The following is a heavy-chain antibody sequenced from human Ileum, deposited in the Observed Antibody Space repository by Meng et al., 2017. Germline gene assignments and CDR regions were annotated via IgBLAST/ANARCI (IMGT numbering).Heavy chain of an antibody. CDR1: GFTFDDYA. J-gene: IGHJ6*02. Sequence: GGSLRLSCAASGFTFDDYAMHWVRQAPGKGLEWVSGISWNSGSIGYADSVKGRFTISRDNAKNSLYLQMNSLRAEDTALYYCAKGNPAAGRYYYYGMDVWGQGTTVTVSS. V-gene: IGHV3-9*01. CDR2: ISWNSGSI. D-gene: IGHD1-14*01. CDR3: AKGNPAAGRYYYYGMDV.